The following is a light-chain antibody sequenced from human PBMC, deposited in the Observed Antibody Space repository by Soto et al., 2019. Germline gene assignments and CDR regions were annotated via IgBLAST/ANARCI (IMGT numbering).Light chain of an antibody. CDR1: SSDVGGYNY. CDR3: SSYTTSNTLV. Sequence: QSALTQPASVSGSPGQSITISCTGTSSDVGGYNYVSWYQQFPGKAPKLMIYEVSNRPSGVSDRFSGSKSGNTASLTISGLQAEDEATYYCSSYTTSNTLVFGGGTKLTVL. CDR2: EVS. J-gene: IGLJ3*02. V-gene: IGLV2-14*01.